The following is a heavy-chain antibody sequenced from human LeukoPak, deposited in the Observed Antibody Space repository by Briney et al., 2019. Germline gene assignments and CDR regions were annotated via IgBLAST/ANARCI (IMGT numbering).Heavy chain of an antibody. V-gene: IGHV4-59*12. CDR3: ARVGSGYYEYYFDY. CDR2: IYYSGST. D-gene: IGHD3-3*01. Sequence: SETLSLTCTVSGGSISSYYWSWIRQPPGKGLEWIGYIYYSGSTNYNPSLKSRVTMSVDTPKNQFSLKLSSVTAADTAVYYCARVGSGYYEYYFDYWGQGTQVTVSS. J-gene: IGHJ4*02. CDR1: GGSISSYY.